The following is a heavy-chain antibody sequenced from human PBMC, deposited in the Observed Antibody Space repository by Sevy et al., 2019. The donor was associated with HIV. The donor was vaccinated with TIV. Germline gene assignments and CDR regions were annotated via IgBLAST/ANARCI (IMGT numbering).Heavy chain of an antibody. CDR1: GGTLSRYA. D-gene: IGHD5-12*01. Sequence: ASVKVSCKTSGGTLSRYAISWVRQAPGQGLEWMGGIVPVFVTQNYAQRFQGRVNITADESTNTAYMELTSLRSEETAVYYCARGTSGYHFGDYYSYMDVWGKGTTVTVSS. V-gene: IGHV1-69*13. J-gene: IGHJ6*03. CDR2: IVPVFVTQ. CDR3: ARGTSGYHFGDYYSYMDV.